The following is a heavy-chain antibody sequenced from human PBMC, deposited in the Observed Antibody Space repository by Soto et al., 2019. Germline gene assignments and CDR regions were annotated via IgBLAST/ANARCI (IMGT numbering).Heavy chain of an antibody. J-gene: IGHJ2*01. CDR3: TRDVSSRYFDL. CDR1: GFTFRNYC. V-gene: IGHV3-33*01. CDR2: IWYDGSNT. Sequence: QVQLVESGGGVVQPGRSLRLSCAASGFTFRNYCMHWVRQAPGKGLEWVALIWYDGSNTFYTDSVKGRFTISRDNSKSTLQLQMNRLRAEVTAGYYCTRDVSSRYFDLWGRGSLVTVSS.